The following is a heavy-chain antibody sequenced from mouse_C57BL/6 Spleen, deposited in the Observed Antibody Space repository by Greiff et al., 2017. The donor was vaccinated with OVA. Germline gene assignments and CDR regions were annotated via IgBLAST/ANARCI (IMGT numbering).Heavy chain of an antibody. V-gene: IGHV1-72*01. Sequence: QVQLQQSGAELVKPGDSVKLSCKASGYTFTSYWMHWVKQRPGRGLEWIGRIDPNSGGTKYNEKFKSKATLTVGKPASAAYMHLSSLTSEDSSVYYCARLATVGYCDYWGQGTTLTVSS. CDR1: GYTFTSYW. D-gene: IGHD1-1*01. J-gene: IGHJ2*01. CDR2: IDPNSGGT. CDR3: ARLATVGYCDY.